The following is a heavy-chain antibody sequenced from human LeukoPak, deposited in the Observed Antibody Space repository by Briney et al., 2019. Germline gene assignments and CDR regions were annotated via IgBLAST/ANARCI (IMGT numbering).Heavy chain of an antibody. V-gene: IGHV4-34*01. Sequence: SETLSLTCAVYGGSFSGYYWSWIRQPPGKGLEWIGEINHSGSTNYNPSLKSRVTISVDTSKNQFSLKLSSVTAADTAVYYCARGGAMVRGVLYYYGMDVWGNGTTVTVSS. CDR1: GGSFSGYY. D-gene: IGHD3-10*01. J-gene: IGHJ6*04. CDR3: ARGGAMVRGVLYYYGMDV. CDR2: INHSGST.